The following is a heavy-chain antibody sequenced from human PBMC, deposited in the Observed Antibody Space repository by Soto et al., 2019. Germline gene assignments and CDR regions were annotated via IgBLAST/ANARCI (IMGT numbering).Heavy chain of an antibody. V-gene: IGHV1-69*13. CDR3: ARVGTPIAARPSYYYGMDV. D-gene: IGHD6-6*01. Sequence: SVKVSCKASGGTFSSYAISWVRQAPGQGLEWMGGIIPIFGTANYAQKFQGRVTITADESTSTAYMELSSLRSEDTAVYYCARVGTPIAARPSYYYGMDVWGQGTTVTVSS. CDR2: IIPIFGTA. CDR1: GGTFSSYA. J-gene: IGHJ6*02.